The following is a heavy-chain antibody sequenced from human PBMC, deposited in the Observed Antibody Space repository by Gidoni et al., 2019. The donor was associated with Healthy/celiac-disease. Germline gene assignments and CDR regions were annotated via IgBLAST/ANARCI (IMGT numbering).Heavy chain of an antibody. V-gene: IGHV4-4*07. CDR2: ISPSGST. J-gene: IGHJ2*01. CDR3: ARDIVGAQDWYFDL. Sequence: QVQLQAQGPGLVKLSETLSLTCTVSGGSISSYYWSWIRQPSGKGLECIGRISPSGSTNYSPFLKIRVTMSVDTSKNQFSLKLGSVTAADTDVYYCARDIVGAQDWYFDLWGRGTLVTVSS. CDR1: GGSISSYY. D-gene: IGHD1-26*01.